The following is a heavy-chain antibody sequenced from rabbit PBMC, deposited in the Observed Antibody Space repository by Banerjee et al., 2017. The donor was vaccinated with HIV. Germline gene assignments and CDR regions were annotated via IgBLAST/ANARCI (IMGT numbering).Heavy chain of an antibody. CDR3: VRSPVGYNLL. Sequence: QSLEESGGDLVQPEGSLTLTCKASGFSFSNKYVMCWVRQAPGKGLEWIGCINTSSGNTVYATWAKVRFTISKTAWTTVTLQMTSLTAADTAAYFCVRSPVGYNLLWGQGILVTV. CDR1: GFSFSNKYV. J-gene: IGHJ3*01. V-gene: IGHV1S40*01. D-gene: IGHD7-1*01. CDR2: INTSSGNT.